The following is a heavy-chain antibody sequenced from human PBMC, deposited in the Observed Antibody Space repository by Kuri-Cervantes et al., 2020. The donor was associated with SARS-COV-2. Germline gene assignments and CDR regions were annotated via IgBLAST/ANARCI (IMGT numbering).Heavy chain of an antibody. CDR1: GYTFTGYY. CDR2: INLNSGGT. CDR3: ARASIDYSNCFGWFDP. J-gene: IGHJ5*02. Sequence: ASVKVSCKASGYTFTGYYMHWVRQAPGQGLEWMGWINLNSGGTNYAQKFQGWVTMTRDTSISTAYMELSRLRSDDTAVYYCARASIDYSNCFGWFDPWGQGTLVTVSS. D-gene: IGHD4-11*01. V-gene: IGHV1-2*04.